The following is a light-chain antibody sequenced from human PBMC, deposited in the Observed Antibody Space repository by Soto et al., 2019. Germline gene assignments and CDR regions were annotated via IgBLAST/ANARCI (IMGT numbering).Light chain of an antibody. CDR2: DLS. CDR3: ASYAGTNPPVV. Sequence: QSALTQPASVFGSPGQSITISCTGTSGDIAGYNFVSWYQQHPGRVPKLIIHDLSNLPSGVSPRFSGSKSANTASLTISGLQAEDEADYYCASYAGTNPPVVFGGGTKLTVL. J-gene: IGLJ3*02. CDR1: SGDIAGYNF. V-gene: IGLV2-14*03.